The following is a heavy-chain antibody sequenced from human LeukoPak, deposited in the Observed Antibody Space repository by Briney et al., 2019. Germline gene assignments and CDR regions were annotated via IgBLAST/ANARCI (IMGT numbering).Heavy chain of an antibody. Sequence: KPSQTLSLTCTVSGGSINSGDYYWSWIRQPPGKGLEWIGYIYYSGSSFYNPSLKSRVTISVDTSKNHVSLNLSSVTAADTAVYYCARGNNPYYLDYWGQGTLVTVSS. CDR1: GGSINSGDYY. D-gene: IGHD2/OR15-2a*01. CDR2: IYYSGSS. CDR3: ARGNNPYYLDY. J-gene: IGHJ4*02. V-gene: IGHV4-30-4*08.